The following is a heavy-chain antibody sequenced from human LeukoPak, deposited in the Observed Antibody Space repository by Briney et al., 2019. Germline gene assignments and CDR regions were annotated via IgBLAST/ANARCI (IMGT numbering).Heavy chain of an antibody. CDR3: AKGPNYDILTGWRKTFNGFDV. J-gene: IGHJ3*01. CDR2: IRYDGSNI. V-gene: IGHV3-30*02. CDR1: DFTFSNYA. Sequence: PGGSLRLSCAAFDFTFSNYAMSWVRQAPGKGLEWVAFIRYDGSNIYYADSVKGRFTISRDNSKNILYLQMNSLRPEDTAVYYCAKGPNYDILTGWRKTFNGFDVWGQGTMVIVSS. D-gene: IGHD3-9*01.